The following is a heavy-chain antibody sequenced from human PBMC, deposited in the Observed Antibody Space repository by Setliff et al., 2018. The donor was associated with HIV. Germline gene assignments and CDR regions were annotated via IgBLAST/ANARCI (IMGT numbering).Heavy chain of an antibody. CDR2: ISGSGSTI. Sequence: GGSLRLSCAASGFTFSTSEMNWVRQAPGKGLEWVSYISGSGSTIYYADSVKGRFTISRDNSKNSLYLQMNSLTTKDTGLYYCAKLLGNGGNSDPFDIWGQGTTVTVSS. D-gene: IGHD2-21*01. V-gene: IGHV3-48*03. CDR3: AKLLGNGGNSDPFDI. J-gene: IGHJ3*02. CDR1: GFTFSTSE.